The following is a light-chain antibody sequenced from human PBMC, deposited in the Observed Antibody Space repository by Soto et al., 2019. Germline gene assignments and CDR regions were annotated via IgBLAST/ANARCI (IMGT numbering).Light chain of an antibody. J-gene: IGKJ1*01. V-gene: IGKV1-5*01. CDR1: QSIXSG. CDR2: HAY. CDR3: QQYNSYPWT. Sequence: IQVTQCPSTLSASVGDSVTLTCRASQSIXSGVGWYQQKPGKAPKLLXYHAYSLERGGPSRLSGSESATEFTLTINSLQPDYFATYYCQQYNSYPWTFGQGTKVDI.